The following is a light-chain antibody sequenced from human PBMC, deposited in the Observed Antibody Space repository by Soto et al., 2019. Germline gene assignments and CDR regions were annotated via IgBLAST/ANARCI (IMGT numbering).Light chain of an antibody. CDR3: RQYNNWPRT. V-gene: IGKV3-15*01. CDR1: QSVSSN. CDR2: GAS. Sequence: EIVMTQSPATLSVSPGERATLSCRASQSVSSNLAWYRQKPGQAPRLLIYGASTRSIGIPARFSGSGSETGVTLTICSQQSEDFAVYYCRQYNNWPRTLGKGTKVQIK. J-gene: IGKJ1*01.